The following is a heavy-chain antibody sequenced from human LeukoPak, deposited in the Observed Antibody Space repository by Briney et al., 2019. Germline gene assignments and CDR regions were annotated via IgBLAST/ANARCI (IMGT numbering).Heavy chain of an antibody. D-gene: IGHD6-13*01. J-gene: IGHJ4*02. CDR1: GFTFSSYS. V-gene: IGHV3-21*01. CDR3: ARASFIAAAGTVEYYFDY. Sequence: PGGSLRLSCAASGFTFSSYSMTWVRQAPGKGLEWVSSISSSSSYIYYADSVKGRFTISRDNAKNSLYLQINNLRAEDTAVYYCARASFIAAAGTVEYYFDYWGQGTLVTVSS. CDR2: ISSSSSYI.